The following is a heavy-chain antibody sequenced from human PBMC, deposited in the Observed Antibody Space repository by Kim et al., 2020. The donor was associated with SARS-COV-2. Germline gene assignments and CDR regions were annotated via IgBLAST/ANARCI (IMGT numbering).Heavy chain of an antibody. V-gene: IGHV5-51*01. Sequence: PSFQGQVTISADKSISTAYLQWSSLKASDTAMYYCARQYRIAVGATSFDYWGQGTLVTVSS. CDR3: ARQYRIAVGATSFDY. J-gene: IGHJ4*02. D-gene: IGHD1-26*01.